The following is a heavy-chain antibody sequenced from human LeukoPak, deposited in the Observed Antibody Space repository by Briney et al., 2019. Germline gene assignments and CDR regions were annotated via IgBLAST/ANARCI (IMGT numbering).Heavy chain of an antibody. D-gene: IGHD6-19*01. CDR3: ARGSGWYHYFDY. CDR2: IYTSGST. J-gene: IGHJ4*02. CDR1: GGSISSYY. V-gene: IGHV4-4*07. Sequence: SETLSPTCTVSGGSISSYYWSWSRQPAGKGLEWIGRIYTSGSTNYNPSLKSRVTMSVDTSKNQLSLKLSSVTAADTAVYYCARGSGWYHYFDYWGQGTLITVSS.